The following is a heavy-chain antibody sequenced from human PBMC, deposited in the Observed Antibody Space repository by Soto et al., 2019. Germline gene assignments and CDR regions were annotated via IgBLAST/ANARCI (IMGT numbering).Heavy chain of an antibody. CDR3: AKAYFGLLILFDY. J-gene: IGHJ4*01. CDR2: ISGSDGST. D-gene: IGHD3-3*01. V-gene: IGHV3-23*01. CDR1: GFAFSTYA. Sequence: GGSLRLSCAASGFAFSTYAMSWVRQAPGKGLEWVSSISGSDGSTYYADSVKGRFTISKDNARNTLYLQMNSLRAEDTAVYFCAKAYFGLLILFDYWGHGTLVTVSS.